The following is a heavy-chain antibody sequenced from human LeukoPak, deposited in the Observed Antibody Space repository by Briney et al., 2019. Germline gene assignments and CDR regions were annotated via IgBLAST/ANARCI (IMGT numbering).Heavy chain of an antibody. CDR3: ATLTVPAAIDFDY. Sequence: GGSLRLSCAASGFTFSSYGMHWVRQAPGKGLEWVAFIRYDGSNKYYADSVKGRFTISRDNSKNTLYLQMSSLRAEDTAVYYCATLTVPAAIDFDYWGQGTLVTVSS. V-gene: IGHV3-30*02. CDR2: IRYDGSNK. J-gene: IGHJ4*02. CDR1: GFTFSSYG. D-gene: IGHD2-2*01.